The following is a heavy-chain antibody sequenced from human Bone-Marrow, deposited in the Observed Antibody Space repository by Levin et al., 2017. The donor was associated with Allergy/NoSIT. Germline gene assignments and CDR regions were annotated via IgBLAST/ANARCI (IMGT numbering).Heavy chain of an antibody. V-gene: IGHV1-2*02. CDR2: INPNSGGT. D-gene: IGHD3-10*02. J-gene: IGHJ5*02. CDR1: GYNFGDYH. CDR3: ARERSDVSYWFDL. Sequence: ASVKVSCKASGYNFGDYHIHWVRQAPGQGLEWMGWINPNSGGTHFAQKFLGRVTLTTDTSVSTSYMALGRLTSDDTAVYYCARERSDVSYWFDLWGQGTLVTVSS.